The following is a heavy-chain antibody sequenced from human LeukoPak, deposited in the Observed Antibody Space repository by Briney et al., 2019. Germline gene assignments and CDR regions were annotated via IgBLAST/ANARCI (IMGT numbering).Heavy chain of an antibody. D-gene: IGHD1-26*01. Sequence: GSLRLSCAASGFTFSDYYMSWIRQPPGKGLEWIGYIYYSGSTNYNPSLKSRVTISVDTSKNQFSLKLSSVTAADTAVYYCARTYSGSYRYYYYGMDVWGQGTTVTVSS. J-gene: IGHJ6*02. CDR2: IYYSGST. V-gene: IGHV4-59*01. CDR1: GFTFSDYY. CDR3: ARTYSGSYRYYYYGMDV.